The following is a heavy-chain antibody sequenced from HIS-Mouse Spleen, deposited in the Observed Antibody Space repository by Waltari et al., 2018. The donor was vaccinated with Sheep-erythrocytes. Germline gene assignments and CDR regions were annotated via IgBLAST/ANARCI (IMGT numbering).Heavy chain of an antibody. CDR1: GGSFSGYY. D-gene: IGHD1-26*01. V-gene: IGHV4-34*01. J-gene: IGHJ3*02. CDR3: ARGSSYSAAAFDI. Sequence: QVQLQQWGAGLFKPSETLSLTCAVYGGSFSGYYWSWIRQPPGKGLEWIGEINHSGSTNYNPSLKSRVTISVDTSKNQFSLKLSSVTAADTAVYYCARGSSYSAAAFDIWGQGTMVTVSS. CDR2: INHSGST.